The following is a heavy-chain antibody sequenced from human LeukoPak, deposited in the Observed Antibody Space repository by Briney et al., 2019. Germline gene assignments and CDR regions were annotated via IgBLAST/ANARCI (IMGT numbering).Heavy chain of an antibody. V-gene: IGHV3-33*01. CDR3: YCSSTSQLDY. D-gene: IGHD2-2*01. J-gene: IGHJ4*02. CDR1: GFTFSSYG. CDR2: IWYDGSNK. Sequence: PGGSLRLSCAASGFTFSSYGMHWVRQAPGKGLEWVAVIWYDGSNKYYADSVKGRFTISRDNFKNTLYLQMNSLRAEDTAVYYCYCSSTSQLDYWGQGTLVTVSS.